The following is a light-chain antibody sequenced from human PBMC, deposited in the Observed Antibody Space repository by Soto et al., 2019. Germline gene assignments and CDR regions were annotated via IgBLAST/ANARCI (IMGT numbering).Light chain of an antibody. CDR2: ESN. V-gene: IGLV1-40*01. CDR3: QSFDISPGGKV. CDR1: TSNIGAHND. Sequence: QSVLTQPPSVSGAPGQRVTISCTGSTSNIGAHNDVHWYQQLPGTAPKLLIYESNNRPSGVPDRFSGSKSGTSASLAISGLQAEDEADYYCQSFDISPGGKVFGGGTKLTVL. J-gene: IGLJ3*02.